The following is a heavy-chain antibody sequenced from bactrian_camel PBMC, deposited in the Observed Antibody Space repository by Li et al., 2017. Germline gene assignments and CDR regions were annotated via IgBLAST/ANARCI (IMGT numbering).Heavy chain of an antibody. CDR1: GSASMIYC. CDR3: AAGMGPMGRGRLCSSYLYEYNY. Sequence: HVQLVESGGGSVQAGGSLRLSCAESGSASMIYCMGWFRQAPGKQRESVAAIERDGSTTYAESVKGRFTISQDNAKNTVYLQMNSLKPEDTAVYYCAAGMGPMGRGRLCSSYLYEYNYWGQGTQVTVS. D-gene: IGHD4*01. V-gene: IGHV3S53*01. J-gene: IGHJ4*01. CDR2: IERDGST.